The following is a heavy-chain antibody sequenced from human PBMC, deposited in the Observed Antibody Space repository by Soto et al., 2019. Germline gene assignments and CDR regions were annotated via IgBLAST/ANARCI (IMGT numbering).Heavy chain of an antibody. J-gene: IGHJ4*02. CDR1: GYTFTSYD. CDR2: MNPNSGNT. Sequence: QVQLVQSGAEVKKPGASVKVSCKASGYTFTSYDINWVRQATGQGLEWMGWMNPNSGNTGYAQKFQGRVTMTRNTSISTADMELSSLRSEDTAVYYCASRYTGSGYYYFDYWGQGTLVTVSS. CDR3: ASRYTGSGYYYFDY. D-gene: IGHD3-3*01. V-gene: IGHV1-8*01.